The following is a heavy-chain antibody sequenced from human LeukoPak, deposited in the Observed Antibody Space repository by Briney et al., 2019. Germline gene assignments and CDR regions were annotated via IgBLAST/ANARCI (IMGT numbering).Heavy chain of an antibody. J-gene: IGHJ4*02. CDR3: AGMRITTPTVRTLDY. CDR1: GXSMSTYY. CDR2: IYYTGST. V-gene: IGHV4-59*01. Sequence: SETLSLTCTVSGXSMSTYYWTWIRQPPGKGQEWIGFIYYTGSTNYNPSLKSRVTISVDTSKNQFSLKLSSVTAADTAVYYCAGMRITTPTVRTLDYWGQGTLVTVSS. D-gene: IGHD1-14*01.